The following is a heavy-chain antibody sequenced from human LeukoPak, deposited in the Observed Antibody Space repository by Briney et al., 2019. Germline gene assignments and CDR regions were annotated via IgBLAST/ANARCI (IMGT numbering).Heavy chain of an antibody. D-gene: IGHD6-19*01. Sequence: GGSLRLSCAASGFIFSRYAMGWVRQAPGKGLEWVSGISNSGDNTYYADSVKGRFTISRDNSKNTLYLQMDSLRAEDTAVYYCAKDQDLYSSGWSDYWGQGTLVTVSS. CDR1: GFIFSRYA. CDR2: ISNSGDNT. V-gene: IGHV3-23*01. J-gene: IGHJ4*02. CDR3: AKDQDLYSSGWSDY.